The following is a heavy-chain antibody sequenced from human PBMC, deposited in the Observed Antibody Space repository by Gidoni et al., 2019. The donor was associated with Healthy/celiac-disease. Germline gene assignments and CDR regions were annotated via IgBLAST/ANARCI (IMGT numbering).Heavy chain of an antibody. V-gene: IGHV4-61*02. CDR3: ARGDFWSGYST. CDR1: GASISSGSYY. D-gene: IGHD3-3*01. Sequence: QVQLQESGPGLVKPSQTLSLTCAVSGASISSGSYYWSWIRQPAGKGLEWIGRIYTSGSTNYNAALKSLVTMSVDTSKNQFSLKLSSVTAADTAVYYCARGDFWSGYSTWGQGTLVTVSS. CDR2: IYTSGST. J-gene: IGHJ5*02.